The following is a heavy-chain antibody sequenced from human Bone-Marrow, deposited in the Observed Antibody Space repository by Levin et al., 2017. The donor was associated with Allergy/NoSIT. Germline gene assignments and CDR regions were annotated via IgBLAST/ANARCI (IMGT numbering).Heavy chain of an antibody. Sequence: GGSLRLSCAASGFTFSSYSMNWVRQAPGKGLEWVSYISDSSSTIFYADSVKGRFTISRDNAKNSLYLQMNSLRAEDAAVYYCATGVGGTPLDACWGQGTLVTVSS. CDR1: GFTFSSYS. J-gene: IGHJ4*02. V-gene: IGHV3-48*01. D-gene: IGHD1-26*01. CDR2: ISDSSSTI. CDR3: ATGVGGTPLDAC.